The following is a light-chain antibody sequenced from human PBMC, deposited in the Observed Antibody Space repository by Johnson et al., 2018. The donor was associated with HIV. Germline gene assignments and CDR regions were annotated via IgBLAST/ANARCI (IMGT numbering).Light chain of an antibody. CDR3: GTWDSSLSAGV. V-gene: IGLV1-51*02. CDR1: SSNIGNNY. J-gene: IGLJ1*01. CDR2: ENN. Sequence: QPVLTQPPSVSAAPGHKVTISCSGSSSNIGNNYVSWYQQLPGTAPKLLIYENNKRPSGIPDRFSGSKSGTSATLGITGLQTGDEADYYCGTWDSSLSAGVFGTGTKVTVL.